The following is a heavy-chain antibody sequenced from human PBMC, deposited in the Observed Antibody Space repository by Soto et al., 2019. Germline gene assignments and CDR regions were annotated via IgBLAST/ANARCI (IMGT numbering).Heavy chain of an antibody. CDR3: ARGSFTSGFYYFDY. D-gene: IGHD3-3*01. Sequence: SVKVSCKASGGTFSSYAISWVRQAPGQGLEWMGGIIPIFGTANYAQKFQGRVTITADESTSTAYMELSSLRSEDTAVYYCARGSFTSGFYYFDYWGQGTLVTVSS. CDR2: IIPIFGTA. J-gene: IGHJ4*02. CDR1: GGTFSSYA. V-gene: IGHV1-69*13.